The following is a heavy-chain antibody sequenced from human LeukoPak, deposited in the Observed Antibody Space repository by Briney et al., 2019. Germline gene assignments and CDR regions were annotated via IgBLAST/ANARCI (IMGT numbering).Heavy chain of an antibody. D-gene: IGHD3-22*01. V-gene: IGHV3-7*01. J-gene: IGHJ3*02. CDR3: ARAPYGHHDNSGYYVNDAFDI. Sequence: GGSLRLSCAASGFTFSDYYMSWIRQAPGKGLEWVANIKQDGSEKYYVDSVKGRFTISRDNAKNSLYLQMNSLRAEDTAVYYCARAPYGHHDNSGYYVNDAFDIWGQGTMVTVSS. CDR1: GFTFSDYY. CDR2: IKQDGSEK.